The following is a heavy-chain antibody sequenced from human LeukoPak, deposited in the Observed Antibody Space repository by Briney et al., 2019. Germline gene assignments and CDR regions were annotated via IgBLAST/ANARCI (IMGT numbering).Heavy chain of an antibody. D-gene: IGHD1-26*01. CDR1: GFTFSTYR. Sequence: GGSLRLSCAASGFTFSTYRMHWVRQAPGKGLEWVSSISSRTSYLYYADSLKGRFTISRDNAHNSMYLQMDSLRAEDTAIYYCAREDWPGQWELRGGGGFDMWGQGTMVSVSS. CDR3: AREDWPGQWELRGGGGFDM. J-gene: IGHJ3*02. CDR2: ISSRTSYL. V-gene: IGHV3-21*01.